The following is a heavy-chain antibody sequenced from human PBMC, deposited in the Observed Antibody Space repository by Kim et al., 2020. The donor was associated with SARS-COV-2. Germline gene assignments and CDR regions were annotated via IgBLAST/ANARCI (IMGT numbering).Heavy chain of an antibody. V-gene: IGHV3-23*01. D-gene: IGHD3-10*01. J-gene: IGHJ5*02. Sequence: GGSLRLSCAASGFTFSTYAMSWVRRAPGKGLEWVSGISGSDGSTKYADSVRGRFTISRDNSKNMVYLQMNSLRTEDTAVYYCAKMGSGSYLKWFDSWGQG. CDR1: GFTFSTYA. CDR3: AKMGSGSYLKWFDS. CDR2: ISGSDGST.